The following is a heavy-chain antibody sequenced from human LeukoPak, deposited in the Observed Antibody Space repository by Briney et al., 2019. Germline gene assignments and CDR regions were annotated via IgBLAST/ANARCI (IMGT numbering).Heavy chain of an antibody. V-gene: IGHV1-2*02. Sequence: ASVKVSCKASGYSFSGYYINWVRQAPGQGLEWMGWIKPNGGDTNYPQKFRARITMTRDTSISTVYMELKSLTSDDTAVYYCARGDEWELAADFWGQGTLVTVSS. CDR1: GYSFSGYY. CDR2: IKPNGGDT. J-gene: IGHJ4*02. D-gene: IGHD1-26*01. CDR3: ARGDEWELAADF.